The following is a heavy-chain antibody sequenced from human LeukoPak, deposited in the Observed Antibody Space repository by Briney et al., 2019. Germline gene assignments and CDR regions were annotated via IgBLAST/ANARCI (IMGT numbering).Heavy chain of an antibody. V-gene: IGHV3-7*01. CDR2: IKQDGSEK. CDR1: GFTVSNNY. Sequence: GGSLRLSCAASGFTVSNNYMSWVRQAPGKGLEWVANIKQDGSEKYYVDSVKGRFTISRDNAKNSLYLQMNSLRAEDTAVYYCAGEVDAFDIWGQGTMVTVSS. J-gene: IGHJ3*02. CDR3: AGEVDAFDI.